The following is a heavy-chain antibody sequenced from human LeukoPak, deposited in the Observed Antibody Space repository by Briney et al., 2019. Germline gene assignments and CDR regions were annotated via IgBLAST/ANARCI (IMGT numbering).Heavy chain of an antibody. Sequence: GGSLRLSCAASGFTFSNGDMSWVRQAPGRGLEWVSTITSSGGSTYYADSAKGRFTISRDNSKNTLYLQMGSLRAEDTAVYYCAKASTGSPHYWGQGTLVTVSS. V-gene: IGHV3-23*01. CDR2: ITSSGGST. CDR1: GFTFSNGD. CDR3: AKASTGSPHY. D-gene: IGHD1-14*01. J-gene: IGHJ4*01.